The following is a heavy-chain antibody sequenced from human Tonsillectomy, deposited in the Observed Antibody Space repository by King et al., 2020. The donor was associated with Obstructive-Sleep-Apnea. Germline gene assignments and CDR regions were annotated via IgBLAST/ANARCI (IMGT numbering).Heavy chain of an antibody. V-gene: IGHV3-9*01. Sequence: EVQLVESGGGLVQPGRSLRLSCAASGFTFDDYAMHWVRQAPGKGLEWGSGISWNSGSIGYADSVKGRFTISRDNAKNSLYLQMNSLRAEDTALYYCAAVAVAGTHVDYWGQGTLVTVSS. CDR3: AAVAVAGTHVDY. J-gene: IGHJ4*02. CDR1: GFTFDDYA. D-gene: IGHD6-19*01. CDR2: ISWNSGSI.